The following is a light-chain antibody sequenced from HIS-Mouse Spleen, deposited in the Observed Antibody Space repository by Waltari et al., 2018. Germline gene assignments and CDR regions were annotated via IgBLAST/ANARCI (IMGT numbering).Light chain of an antibody. CDR3: NSRDSSGNHLSV. CDR1: SLRSYY. V-gene: IGLV3-19*01. CDR2: GKH. J-gene: IGLJ1*01. Sequence: SSELTQDPAVSVALGQTVRITCQGDSLRSYYAXRXQQKPGQAPVLGIYGKHNRPSGLPDRFSGSSSGNTASLTITGAQAEDEADYYCNSRDSSGNHLSVFGTGTKVTVL.